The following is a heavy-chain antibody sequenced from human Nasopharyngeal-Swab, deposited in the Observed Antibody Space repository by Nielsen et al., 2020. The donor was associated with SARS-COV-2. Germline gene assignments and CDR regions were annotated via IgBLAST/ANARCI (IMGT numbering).Heavy chain of an antibody. V-gene: IGHV1-46*01. Sequence: WVRQAPGQGLEWMGIINPSGGSTSYAQKFQGRVTMTTDTSTSTAYMELRSLRSDDTAVYYCAGEEYSSSLDTWGQGTLVTVSS. J-gene: IGHJ5*02. CDR2: INPSGGST. D-gene: IGHD6-6*01. CDR3: AGEEYSSSLDT.